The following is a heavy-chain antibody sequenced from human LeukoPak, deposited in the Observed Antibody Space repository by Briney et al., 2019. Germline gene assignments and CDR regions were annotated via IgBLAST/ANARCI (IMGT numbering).Heavy chain of an antibody. CDR1: GGTFSSYA. J-gene: IGHJ4*02. V-gene: IGHV1-69*01. CDR3: ARDRTHYYDSSGYYCESGY. D-gene: IGHD3-22*01. Sequence: GSSVKVSCKASGGTFSSYAISWVRQAPGQGLEWMGGIIPIFGTANYAQKFQGRVTITADESTSTAYMELSSLRSEDTAVYYCARDRTHYYDSSGYYCESGYWGQGTLVTVSS. CDR2: IIPIFGTA.